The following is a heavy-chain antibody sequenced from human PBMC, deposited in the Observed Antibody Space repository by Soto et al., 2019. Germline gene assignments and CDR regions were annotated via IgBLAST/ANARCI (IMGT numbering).Heavy chain of an antibody. Sequence: QVQLVESGGGEVQSGGSLRVSCATSGFTFNDYAMYWVRQAPGQGLEWVAMISSDGHHQFYVDNLRGRFTVSRDNSKNTLFLQMNSLRPEDTAVYYCSRGTYYPQSSGLHADYWGPGTVVTVSS. J-gene: IGHJ4*02. V-gene: IGHV3-30*03. CDR3: SRGTYYPQSSGLHADY. CDR2: ISSDGHHQ. CDR1: GFTFNDYA. D-gene: IGHD3-22*01.